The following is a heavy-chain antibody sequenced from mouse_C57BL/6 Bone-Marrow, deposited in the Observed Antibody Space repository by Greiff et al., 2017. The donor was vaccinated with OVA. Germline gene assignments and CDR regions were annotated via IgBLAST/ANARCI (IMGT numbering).Heavy chain of an antibody. D-gene: IGHD2-2*01. CDR2: IDPSDSET. V-gene: IGHV1-52*01. J-gene: IGHJ3*01. CDR1: GYTFTSYW. CDR3: ARSEAYGYDWFAY. Sequence: QVQLQQPGAELVRPGSSVKLSCKASGYTFTSYWMHWVKQRPIQGLEWIGNIDPSDSETHYNQKFKDKATLTVDKSSSTAYMQLSSLTSEDSAVYYGARSEAYGYDWFAYWGQGTLVTVSA.